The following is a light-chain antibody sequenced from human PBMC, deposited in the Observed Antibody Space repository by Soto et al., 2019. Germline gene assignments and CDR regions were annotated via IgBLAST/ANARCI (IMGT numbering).Light chain of an antibody. CDR1: SSDVGGYNY. CDR3: SSYTSSDVV. J-gene: IGLJ2*01. V-gene: IGLV2-14*01. CDR2: DVS. Sequence: QSALTQPASVSGSPGLSITISCTGTSSDVGGYNYVSWYQQHPGKAPKLMIYDVSNRPSGVSNRFSGSKSGNTASLTISGLQAEDEADYYCSSYTSSDVVFGGGTKVTVL.